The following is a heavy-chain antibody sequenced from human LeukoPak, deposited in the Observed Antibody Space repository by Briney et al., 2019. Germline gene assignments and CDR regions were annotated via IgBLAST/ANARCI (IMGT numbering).Heavy chain of an antibody. Sequence: SETLSLTCAVYGGSFSGYYWSWIRQPPGKGLEWIGEINHSGSTNYNPYLKSRVTTSVDTSKNQCSLKLSSVTAAETAVYYCARAKFYRYSGSYYGYYYYGMDVCSQGPTPTVSS. V-gene: IGHV4-34*01. CDR2: INHSGST. CDR1: GGSFSGYY. J-gene: IGHJ6*02. CDR3: ARAKFYRYSGSYYGYYYYGMDV. D-gene: IGHD1-26*01.